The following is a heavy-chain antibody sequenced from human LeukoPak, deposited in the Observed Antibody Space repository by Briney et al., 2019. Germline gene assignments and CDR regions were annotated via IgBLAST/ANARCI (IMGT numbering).Heavy chain of an antibody. CDR2: IYYSGST. Sequence: SETLSLTCTVSGGSISSYYWSWIRQPPGKGLEWIGYIYYSGSTNYNPSLKSRVTISVDTSKNQFSLRLTSVTAADTAVYYCARHGGTGSYEGYFNYWGRGTLVTVSS. J-gene: IGHJ4*02. D-gene: IGHD1-26*01. V-gene: IGHV4-59*08. CDR3: ARHGGTGSYEGYFNY. CDR1: GGSISSYY.